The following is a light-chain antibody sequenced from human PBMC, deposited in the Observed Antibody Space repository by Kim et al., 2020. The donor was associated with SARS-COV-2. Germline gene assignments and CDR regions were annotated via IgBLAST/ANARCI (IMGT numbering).Light chain of an antibody. CDR1: QSLLKTSNKKNS. CDR2: WAS. CDR3: QQYYSTPYT. V-gene: IGKV4-1*01. Sequence: RATITCKSSQSLLKTSNKKNSLAWYQQKPGQSPTLLLYWASSRESGVPARFSGSGSGTDFTLTISSLQAEDVAIYYCQQYYSTPYTFGPGTKLEI. J-gene: IGKJ2*01.